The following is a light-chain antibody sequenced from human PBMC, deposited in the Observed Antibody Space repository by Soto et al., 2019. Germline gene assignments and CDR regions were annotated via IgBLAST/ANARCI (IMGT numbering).Light chain of an antibody. Sequence: DIQMTQSPSSLSASVGDRVTITCRASQSISSYLNWYQQKPGKAPKLLIYAASSLQSGVPSRFSGSGSGTDFTLTISSLQPEDFATYYCQQSYSTPPSTFGQGTKVDIK. J-gene: IGKJ1*01. CDR2: AAS. V-gene: IGKV1-39*01. CDR1: QSISSY. CDR3: QQSYSTPPST.